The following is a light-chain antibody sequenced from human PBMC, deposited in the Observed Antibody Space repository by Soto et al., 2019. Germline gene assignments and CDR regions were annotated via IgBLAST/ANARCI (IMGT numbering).Light chain of an antibody. J-gene: IGKJ5*01. V-gene: IGKV1-39*01. CDR3: QQSYSTPIT. Sequence: DIQGTESPCALAATSVDAVSLTNRASQSISSYLNWYQQKPGKAPKLLIYAASSLQSGVPSRFSGSGSGTDFTLTISSLQPEDFATYYGQQSYSTPITFGEGTRLEIK. CDR2: AAS. CDR1: QSISSY.